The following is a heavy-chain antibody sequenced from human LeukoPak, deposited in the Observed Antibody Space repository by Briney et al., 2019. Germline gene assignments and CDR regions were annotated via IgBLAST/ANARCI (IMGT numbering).Heavy chain of an antibody. Sequence: SETLSLTCTVSGGSISSYYWSWIRQPPGKGLEWIGYIYYSGSTNYNPSLKSRVTISVDTSKNQFSLKLSSVTAADTAVYYCARLRYYDFWSGYPDYWGQGTLVTVSS. J-gene: IGHJ4*02. D-gene: IGHD3-3*01. CDR3: ARLRYYDFWSGYPDY. CDR1: GGSISSYY. CDR2: IYYSGST. V-gene: IGHV4-59*08.